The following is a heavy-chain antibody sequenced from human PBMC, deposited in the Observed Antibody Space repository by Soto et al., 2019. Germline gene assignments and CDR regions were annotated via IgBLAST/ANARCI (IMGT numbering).Heavy chain of an antibody. CDR1: GDSISSSSYY. J-gene: IGHJ4*02. Sequence: SETLSLTCTVSGDSISSSSYYWGWIRQPPGKGLEWIGSIYYSGSTYYNPSLKSRLTISVDTSKNQISLRLSSVTAADTAVYYCARGQVVAAQHWGQGTLVTVSS. CDR3: ARGQVVAAQH. D-gene: IGHD2-15*01. V-gene: IGHV4-39*01. CDR2: IYYSGST.